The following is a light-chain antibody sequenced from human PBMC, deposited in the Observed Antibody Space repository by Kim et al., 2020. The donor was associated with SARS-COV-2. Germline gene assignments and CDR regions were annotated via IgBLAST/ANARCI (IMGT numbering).Light chain of an antibody. CDR1: ISNTGTNT. CDR2: SNN. J-gene: IGLJ2*01. V-gene: IGLV1-44*01. Sequence: GQRVTISCSGGISNTGTNTVNWHQQLPGTAPKLLIYSNNQRPSGVPGRFSCSKSGTSASLAISGLQSDDEADYYCAAWDDSLNAVVFGGGTQLTVL. CDR3: AAWDDSLNAVV.